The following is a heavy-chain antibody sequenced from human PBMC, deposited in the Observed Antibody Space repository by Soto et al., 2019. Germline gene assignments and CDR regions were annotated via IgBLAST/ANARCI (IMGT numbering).Heavy chain of an antibody. CDR1: GGTFSSYA. CDR3: ARGPGGYWLIDY. D-gene: IGHD5-12*01. J-gene: IGHJ4*02. V-gene: IGHV1-69*13. Sequence: ASVKVSCKASGGTFSSYAISWVRQAPGQGLEWMGGIIPIFGTANYAQKFQGRVTITADESTSTAYMELSSLRSEDTAVYYCARGPGGYWLIDYWGQGTLVTVSS. CDR2: IIPIFGTA.